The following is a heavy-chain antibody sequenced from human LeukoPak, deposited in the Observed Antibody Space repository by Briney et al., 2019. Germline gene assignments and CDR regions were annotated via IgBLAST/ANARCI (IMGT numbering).Heavy chain of an antibody. CDR2: INHSGST. J-gene: IGHJ6*03. CDR3: ARGQLDYYYYYMDV. V-gene: IGHV4-34*01. CDR1: GFTFSSYA. Sequence: GSLILSCAASGFTFSSYAMSWIRQPPGKGLEWIGEINHSGSTNYNPSLKSRVTISVDTFKNQFSLKLSSVTAADTAVYYCARGQLDYYYYYMDVWGKGTTVTVSS. D-gene: IGHD1-1*01.